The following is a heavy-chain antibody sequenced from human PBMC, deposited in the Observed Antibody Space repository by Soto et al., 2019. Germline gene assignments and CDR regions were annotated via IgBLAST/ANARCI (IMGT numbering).Heavy chain of an antibody. Sequence: GGSLRLSCAASEFTFKVYGMHWVRHAPGKGLAWVAVISFDGNRKHYADSVRGRFTISRDNSKNTLYLQMNSLRTEDTAIYYCARDSYRGDVVLTPAPYGNDYWGRGTLVTVSS. D-gene: IGHD2-2*01. V-gene: IGHV3-30*03. CDR3: ARDSYRGDVVLTPAPYGNDY. CDR1: EFTFKVYG. J-gene: IGHJ4*02. CDR2: ISFDGNRK.